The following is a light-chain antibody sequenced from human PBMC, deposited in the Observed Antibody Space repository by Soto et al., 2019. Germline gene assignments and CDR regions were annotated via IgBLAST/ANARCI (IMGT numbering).Light chain of an antibody. V-gene: IGKV3-20*01. CDR1: QSVSNNY. Sequence: EIVLTQSPGTRSLSPGERATLSCRASQSVSNNYLAWYQQKPGQAPRLLIYGASNRATGIPDRFSGSGSGTDFTLNITRLEPQDSAVYYGLQHRGTSTKTFGQGTKVDIK. CDR3: LQHRGTSTKT. J-gene: IGKJ1*01. CDR2: GAS.